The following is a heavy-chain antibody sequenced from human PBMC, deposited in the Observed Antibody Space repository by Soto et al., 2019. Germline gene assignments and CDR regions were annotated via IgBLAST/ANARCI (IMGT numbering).Heavy chain of an antibody. V-gene: IGHV4-39*02. Sequence: SETLSLTCPVSGGSISSSSYYWGWIRQPPGKGLEWIGSIYYSGSTYYNPSLKSRVTISVDTSKNQFSLKLSSVTAADTAVYYCARDMHAGFTHYFDPWGQGTLVTVSS. CDR3: ARDMHAGFTHYFDP. J-gene: IGHJ5*02. D-gene: IGHD1-26*01. CDR2: IYYSGST. CDR1: GGSISSSSYY.